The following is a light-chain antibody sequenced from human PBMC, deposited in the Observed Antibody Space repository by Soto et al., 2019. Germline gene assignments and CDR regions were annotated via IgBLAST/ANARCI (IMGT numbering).Light chain of an antibody. CDR1: SSDVGCYNH. V-gene: IGLV2-11*01. Sequence: QSALTQPPSVSASPGQSVTIPCSGSSSDVGCYNHVSWHQQNPGEVPKVINYDDFKPPSGVPDRFFGSKSGTTATLTISGLQGDDEADFHCCSYAGRGIWVFGGGTKLTVL. CDR3: CSYAGRGIWV. CDR2: DDF. J-gene: IGLJ3*02.